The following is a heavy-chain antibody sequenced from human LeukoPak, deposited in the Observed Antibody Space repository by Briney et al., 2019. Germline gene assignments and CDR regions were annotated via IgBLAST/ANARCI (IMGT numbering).Heavy chain of an antibody. J-gene: IGHJ4*02. CDR2: IYYSGST. D-gene: IGHD3-22*01. CDR1: GGSISSSSYY. Sequence: SETLSLTCTVSGGSISSSSYYWGWIRQPPGKGLEWIGSIYYSGSTYYNPSLKSRVTISVDTSKNQFSLKLSSVTAADTAVYYCARGYYSLQFDYWGQGTLVTVSS. V-gene: IGHV4-39*01. CDR3: ARGYYSLQFDY.